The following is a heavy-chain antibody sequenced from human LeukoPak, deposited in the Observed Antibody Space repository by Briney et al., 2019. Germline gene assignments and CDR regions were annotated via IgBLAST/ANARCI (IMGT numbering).Heavy chain of an antibody. CDR1: GFTFSNYA. J-gene: IGHJ3*02. CDR3: AKDTVGGLSVEAFDI. CDR2: ISGSGGST. D-gene: IGHD3-16*02. Sequence: GALRLSCAASGFTFSNYAMSWVRQAPGKGLEWVSAISGSGGSTYYADSVKGRFTISRDNSKNTLYLQMNSLRAEDTAVYYCAKDTVGGLSVEAFDIWGQGTMVTVSS. V-gene: IGHV3-23*01.